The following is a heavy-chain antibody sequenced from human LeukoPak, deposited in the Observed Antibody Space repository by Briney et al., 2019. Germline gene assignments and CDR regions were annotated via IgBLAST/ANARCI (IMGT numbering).Heavy chain of an antibody. CDR1: GGTFSSYA. CDR2: IIPILGIA. CDR3: ARAEVLESFGHNKHCMDF. V-gene: IGHV1-69*04. J-gene: IGHJ6*02. D-gene: IGHD3-16*01. Sequence: SVKVSCKASGGTFSSYAISWLRQAPGQGLEWMGRIIPILGIANYAQKFQGRVTITADKSASTAYLELSSLRSEDTAVYFCARAEVLESFGHNKHCMDFWGQGTTVIVSS.